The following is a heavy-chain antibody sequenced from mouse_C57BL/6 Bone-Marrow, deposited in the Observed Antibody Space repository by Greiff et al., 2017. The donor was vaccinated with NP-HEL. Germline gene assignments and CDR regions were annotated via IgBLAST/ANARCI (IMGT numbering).Heavy chain of an antibody. CDR1: GLTFSSYA. CDR2: ISDGGSYT. V-gene: IGHV5-4*03. J-gene: IGHJ1*03. Sequence: EVMLVESGGGLVKPGGSLKLSCAASGLTFSSYAMSWVRQTPEKRLEWVATISDGGSYTYYPDNVKGRFTISRDNAKNNLYLQMSHLKSEDTAMYYCARGLPYWYFDVWGTGTTVTVSS. CDR3: ARGLPYWYFDV.